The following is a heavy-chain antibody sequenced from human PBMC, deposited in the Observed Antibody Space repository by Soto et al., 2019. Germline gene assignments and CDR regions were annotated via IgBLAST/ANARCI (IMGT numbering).Heavy chain of an antibody. Sequence: QITLKESGPTLVKPTQPLTLTCTLSGFSLSTSGVGVGWIRQSPGKALECLAVIYWDDVKHYSPSLERRLTITKDTSEREVVLTMTNMDPVDIATYYCTSKGASVDALDYWGQGILVTVSS. CDR2: IYWDDVK. CDR1: GFSLSTSGVG. J-gene: IGHJ4*02. V-gene: IGHV2-5*02. CDR3: TSKGASVDALDY.